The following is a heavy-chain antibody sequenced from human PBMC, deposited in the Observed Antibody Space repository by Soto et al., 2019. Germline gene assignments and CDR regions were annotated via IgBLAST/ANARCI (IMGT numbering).Heavy chain of an antibody. CDR2: FDPEDGET. CDR1: GYTLTELS. V-gene: IGHV1-24*01. Sequence: QVQLVQSGAEVKKPGASVKVSCKVSGYTLTELSMHWVRQAPGKGLEWMGGFDPEDGETIYAQKFQGRVTMTEDTSTDTAYMELSSLRSEDTAVYYCATVYSSVIGNNDAFDIWGQGTMVTVSS. D-gene: IGHD3-22*01. J-gene: IGHJ3*02. CDR3: ATVYSSVIGNNDAFDI.